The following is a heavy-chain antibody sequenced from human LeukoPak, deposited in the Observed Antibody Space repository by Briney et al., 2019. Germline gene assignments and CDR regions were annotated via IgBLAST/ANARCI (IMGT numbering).Heavy chain of an antibody. CDR1: GGSISSYY. V-gene: IGHV4-59*12. J-gene: IGHJ3*02. CDR3: ARAIRYSSSWYGVAFDI. D-gene: IGHD6-13*01. CDR2: IYYSGST. Sequence: SETLSLTCTVSGGSISSYYWSWIRQPPGKGLEWIGYIYYSGSTNYNPSLKSRVTISVDTSKNQFSLKLSSVTAADTAVYYCARAIRYSSSWYGVAFDIWGQGTMVTVSS.